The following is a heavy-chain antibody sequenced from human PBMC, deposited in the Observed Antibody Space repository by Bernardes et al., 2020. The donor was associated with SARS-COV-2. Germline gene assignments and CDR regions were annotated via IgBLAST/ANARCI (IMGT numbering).Heavy chain of an antibody. CDR2: ISPYSGIT. J-gene: IGHJ4*02. D-gene: IGHD3-3*01. CDR3: ARDPVSTIFAVVVAYSDC. CDR1: GYTFSDYG. Sequence: AAGKVSCKASGYTFSDYGISWVRLAPGQGLEWMGWISPYSGITNYAQKFQGRVTMTTDTSTNTAYLELRSLRADDTAVYYCARDPVSTIFAVVVAYSDCWGQGILVTVSS. V-gene: IGHV1-18*01.